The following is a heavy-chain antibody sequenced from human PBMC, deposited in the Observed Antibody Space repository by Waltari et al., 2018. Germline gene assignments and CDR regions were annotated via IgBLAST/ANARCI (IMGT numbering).Heavy chain of an antibody. CDR3: ARTPLDSGTESPYYFDY. Sequence: QVTLKESGPALVKPTQTLTLTCTFSGFSLSTSGMRVRWNRQPPGKALELLARIDWYDDKFYSTSLKTSLTISKDTSKNQVVLTMTNMDPVDTATYYCARTPLDSGTESPYYFDYWGQGTLVTVSS. CDR2: IDWYDDK. D-gene: IGHD5-12*01. CDR1: GFSLSTSGMR. J-gene: IGHJ4*02. V-gene: IGHV2-70*04.